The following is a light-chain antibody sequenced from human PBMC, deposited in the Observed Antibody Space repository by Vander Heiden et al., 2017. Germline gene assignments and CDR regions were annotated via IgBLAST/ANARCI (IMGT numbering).Light chain of an antibody. CDR1: NIGSKS. CDR3: QVWDSISDHLV. CDR2: DDS. Sequence: SYVLTQPPSVSVAPGQTARITCGGDNIGSKSVHWYQQKSGQAPVLVVYDDSDRPSGIPERVSGFNPGNTATLNISRVEAGDEADYYCQVWDSISDHLVFGGGTKLSVL. J-gene: IGLJ2*01. V-gene: IGLV3-21*02.